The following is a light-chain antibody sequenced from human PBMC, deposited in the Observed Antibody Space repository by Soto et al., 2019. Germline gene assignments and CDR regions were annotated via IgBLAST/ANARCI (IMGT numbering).Light chain of an antibody. CDR1: EDISTW. Sequence: DIQMTQSPSSVSASVGERATITCRSSEDISTWLAWYQQKPGKAPKLLIYAASSLQSGVPSRFSGSGSGTDFTLTISSLQPEDFATYYCQHADSFPLITSGQGTRLEIK. CDR2: AAS. CDR3: QHADSFPLIT. V-gene: IGKV1-12*01. J-gene: IGKJ5*01.